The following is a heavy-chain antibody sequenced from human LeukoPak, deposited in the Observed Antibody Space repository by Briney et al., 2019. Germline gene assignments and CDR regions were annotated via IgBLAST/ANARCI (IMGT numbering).Heavy chain of an antibody. CDR1: GFTFGDYA. CDR3: AKDTSIGRYCTNGVCSPFDY. CDR2: ISDSGGST. V-gene: IGHV3-23*01. J-gene: IGHJ4*02. D-gene: IGHD2-8*01. Sequence: GGSLRLSCTASGFTFGDYAMSWVRQAPGKGLEWVSAISDSGGSTYDADSVKGRFTISRDNSKNTLYLQMNSLRAEDTAVYYCAKDTSIGRYCTNGVCSPFDYWGQGTLVTVSS.